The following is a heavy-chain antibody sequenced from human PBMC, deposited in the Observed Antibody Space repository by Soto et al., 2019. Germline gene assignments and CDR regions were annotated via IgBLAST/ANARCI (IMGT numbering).Heavy chain of an antibody. CDR2: IYYSGST. J-gene: IGHJ6*02. V-gene: IGHV4-31*03. Sequence: SETLSLTCTFSGGSISSGGYYWSWIRQHPGKGLEWIGYIYYSGSTYYNPSLKSRVTISVDTSKNQFSLKLSSVTAADTAVYYCAIGSTSLGMDVWGQGTTVTVCS. D-gene: IGHD2-2*01. CDR3: AIGSTSLGMDV. CDR1: GGSISSGGYY.